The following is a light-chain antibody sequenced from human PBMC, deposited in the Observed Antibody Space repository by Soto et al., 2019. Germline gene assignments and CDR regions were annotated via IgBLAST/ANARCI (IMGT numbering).Light chain of an antibody. CDR2: GAA. CDR3: QREDRSPPT. J-gene: IGKJ1*01. V-gene: IGKV3-20*01. Sequence: EIVLTQSPGTLSLSPGEVATLSCRASQSVCSSYLAWYQQKPGQPPRLLFYGAASRAIGIPDRFSGSGSGTYFTITISRLAHEDFAVYYWQREDRSPPTFGQGTKVEIK. CDR1: QSVCSSY.